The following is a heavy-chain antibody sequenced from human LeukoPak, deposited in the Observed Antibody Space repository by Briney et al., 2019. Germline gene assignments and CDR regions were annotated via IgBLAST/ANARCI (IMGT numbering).Heavy chain of an antibody. Sequence: SETLSLTCTVSGGSISSYYWSWIRQPPGKGLEWIWYIYYIGSTNYNPSLKSRVTISVDTSKNQFSLKLSSVTAADTAVYYCARDGGDSSDYYYYYYWGQGTLVTVSS. D-gene: IGHD3-22*01. CDR2: IYYIGST. V-gene: IGHV4-59*01. J-gene: IGHJ4*02. CDR3: ARDGGDSSDYYYYYY. CDR1: GGSISSYY.